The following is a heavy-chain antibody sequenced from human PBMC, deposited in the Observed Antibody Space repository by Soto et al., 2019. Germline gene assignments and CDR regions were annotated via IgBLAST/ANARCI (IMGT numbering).Heavy chain of an antibody. CDR2: IWYDGRNK. D-gene: IGHD3-22*01. V-gene: IGHV3-33*01. CDR1: GINFRSYG. CDR3: SGQVYSGGYHDKIDY. Sequence: QVQVLESGGGAVQPGRSLRLSCAASGINFRSYGMHWVRQAPGKGLEWVAVIWYDGRNKYYADSVKGRFTISRDNSKNTLYLQMNILRVDDKAVDYCSGQVYSGGYHDKIDYWGQGTLVAVSS. J-gene: IGHJ4*02.